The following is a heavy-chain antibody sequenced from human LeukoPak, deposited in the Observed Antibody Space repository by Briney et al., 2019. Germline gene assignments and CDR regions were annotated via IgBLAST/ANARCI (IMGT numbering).Heavy chain of an antibody. CDR3: ARDGDDTSGYFSPFDY. J-gene: IGHJ4*02. CDR1: GFTVSSNH. CDR2: IYTGGGT. D-gene: IGHD3-22*01. V-gene: IGHV3-53*01. Sequence: PGGSLRLSCAVSGFTVSSNHMSWARQAPGKGLEWVAVIYTGGGTYYADSVKGRFTISRDNSKNTLYLQMNSLGVEDTAVYYCARDGDDTSGYFSPFDYWGQGTLVTVSS.